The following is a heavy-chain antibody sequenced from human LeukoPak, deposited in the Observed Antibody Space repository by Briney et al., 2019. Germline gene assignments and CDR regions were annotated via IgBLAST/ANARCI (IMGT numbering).Heavy chain of an antibody. CDR3: ARAQGLTTFDY. J-gene: IGHJ4*02. D-gene: IGHD1-14*01. V-gene: IGHV3-53*01. CDR2: IYSGGST. Sequence: GGSLRFSCAASGFTVSSNYMSWVRQAPGKGLEWVSVIYSGGSTYYADSVKGRFTISRDNSKNTLYLQMNSLRAEDTAVYYCARAQGLTTFDYWGQGTLVTVSS. CDR1: GFTVSSNY.